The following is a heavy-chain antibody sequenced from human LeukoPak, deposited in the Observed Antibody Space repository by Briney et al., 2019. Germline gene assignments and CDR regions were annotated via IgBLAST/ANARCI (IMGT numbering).Heavy chain of an antibody. J-gene: IGHJ4*02. CDR1: DFSLSSYW. Sequence: GGSLRLSCVASDFSLSSYWMSWVRQAPGKGLEWVANIKQDGSEKYYVDSVKGRFTISRDNAKNSLYLQMNSLRTEDTALYYCAKGTMPYGDYSLFDYWGQGTLVTVSS. V-gene: IGHV3-7*03. CDR2: IKQDGSEK. CDR3: AKGTMPYGDYSLFDY. D-gene: IGHD4-17*01.